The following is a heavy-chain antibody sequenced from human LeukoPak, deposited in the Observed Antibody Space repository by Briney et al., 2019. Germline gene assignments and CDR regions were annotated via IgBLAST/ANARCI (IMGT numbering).Heavy chain of an antibody. CDR1: GFTFSSYG. D-gene: IGHD2-2*01. CDR2: ISYDGSNK. J-gene: IGHJ4*02. Sequence: PGGSLRLSCAASGFTFSSYGMHWVRQAPGKGLEWVAVISYDGSNKYYADSVKGRFTISRDNAKNSLYLQMNSLRAEDTAVYYCARAKGYCSSTSCPFDYWGQGTLVTVSS. V-gene: IGHV3-30*03. CDR3: ARAKGYCSSTSCPFDY.